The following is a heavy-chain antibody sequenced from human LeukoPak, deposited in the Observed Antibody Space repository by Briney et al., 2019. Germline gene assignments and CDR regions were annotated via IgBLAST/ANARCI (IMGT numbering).Heavy chain of an antibody. D-gene: IGHD2-15*01. CDR2: INNDGSST. J-gene: IGHJ4*02. CDR3: AKSGLNRFDY. CDR1: GFTFSSYW. Sequence: GGSLRLSCAASGFTFSSYWMHWVRQAPGKGLVWVSRINNDGSSTTYADSVKGRFTISRDNAKNSLYLQMNSLRAEDTAVYYCAKSGLNRFDYWGQGTLVTVSS. V-gene: IGHV3-74*01.